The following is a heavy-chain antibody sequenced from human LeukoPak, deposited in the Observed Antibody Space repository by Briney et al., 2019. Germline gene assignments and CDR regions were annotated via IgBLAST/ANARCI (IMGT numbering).Heavy chain of an antibody. V-gene: IGHV3-11*01. CDR2: ISDSSSTI. CDR1: GFSFSDYY. Sequence: PGGSLRLSCAASGFSFSDYYMSWIRQAPGKGPEWVSHISDSSSTINYADSVKGRFTISRDNTKKSLFLQMNSLRAEDTAVYYCVRDPWGSRGYWGQGTLVTVSS. CDR3: VRDPWGSRGY. D-gene: IGHD2-2*01. J-gene: IGHJ4*02.